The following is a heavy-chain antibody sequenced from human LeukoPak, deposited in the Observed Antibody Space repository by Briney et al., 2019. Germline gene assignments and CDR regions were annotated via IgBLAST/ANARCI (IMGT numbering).Heavy chain of an antibody. D-gene: IGHD6-19*01. Sequence: SETLSLTCTVSGGSISSYYWSWIRQPPGKGLEWIGYIYTSGSTNYNPSLKSRVTISVDTSKNQFSLKLSSVTAADTAVYYCAREVGSSGWLYDYWGQGTLVTVSS. V-gene: IGHV4-4*08. J-gene: IGHJ4*02. CDR2: IYTSGST. CDR1: GGSISSYY. CDR3: AREVGSSGWLYDY.